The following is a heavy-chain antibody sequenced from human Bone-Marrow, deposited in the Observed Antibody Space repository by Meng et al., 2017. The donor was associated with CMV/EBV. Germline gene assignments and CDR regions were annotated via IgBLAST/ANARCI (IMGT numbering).Heavy chain of an antibody. CDR3: ARLHYYDSSVYPYFDY. V-gene: IGHV4-30-4*08. CDR2: IYYSGST. CDR1: XGSISSGDYY. Sequence: QVQLQESGPGLVKPSXXLSLTCTVPXGSISSGDYYWSWIRQPPGKGLEWIGYIYYSGSTYYNPSLKSRVTISVDTSKNQFSLKLSSVTAADTAVYYCARLHYYDSSVYPYFDYWGQGTLVNVSS. D-gene: IGHD3-22*01. J-gene: IGHJ4*02.